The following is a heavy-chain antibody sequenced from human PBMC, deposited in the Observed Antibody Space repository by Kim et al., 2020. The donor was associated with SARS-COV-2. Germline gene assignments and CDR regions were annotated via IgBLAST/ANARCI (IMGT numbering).Heavy chain of an antibody. CDR2: IFYSGSA. J-gene: IGHJ4*02. D-gene: IGHD3-16*01. V-gene: IGHV4-39*07. CDR3: AKHGGGVASSFDY. CDR1: GGSISSSSYF. Sequence: SETLSLTCAVSGGSISSSSYFWGWIRQPPGKGLEWIGSIFYSGSAFYNPSLKSRVTISADTSKNQFSLKLTSVTAADTAVYYCAKHGGGVASSFDYWGQGNLVTVSS.